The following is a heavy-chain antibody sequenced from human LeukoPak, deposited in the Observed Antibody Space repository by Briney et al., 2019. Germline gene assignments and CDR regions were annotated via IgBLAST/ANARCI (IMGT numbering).Heavy chain of an antibody. CDR1: GFTFSNAW. CDR3: TTAIDHDYPDDAFDI. V-gene: IGHV3-15*01. Sequence: GESLNISCAASGFTFSNAWMSWVRQAPGKGLEWVGRIKSKTDGGTTDYAAPVKGRFTISRDDSKNTLYLQMNSLKTEDTAVYYCTTAIDHDYPDDAFDIWGQGTMVTVSS. J-gene: IGHJ3*02. CDR2: IKSKTDGGTT. D-gene: IGHD4-11*01.